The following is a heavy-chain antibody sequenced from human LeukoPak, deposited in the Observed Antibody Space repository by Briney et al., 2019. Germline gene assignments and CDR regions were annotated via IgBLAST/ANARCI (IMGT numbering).Heavy chain of an antibody. Sequence: SGGSLRLSCAASGFTFSSYAMHWVRQAPGKGLEWVAVISYDGSNKYYADSVKGGFTISRDNSKNTLYLQMNSLRAEDTAVYYCARGGYSSGWSQGGLDYWGQGTLVTVSS. CDR3: ARGGYSSGWSQGGLDY. CDR1: GFTFSSYA. V-gene: IGHV3-30-3*01. CDR2: ISYDGSNK. J-gene: IGHJ4*02. D-gene: IGHD6-19*01.